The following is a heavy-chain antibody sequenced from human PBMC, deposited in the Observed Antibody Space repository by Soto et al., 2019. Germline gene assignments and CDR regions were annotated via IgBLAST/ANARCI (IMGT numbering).Heavy chain of an antibody. D-gene: IGHD2-15*01. Sequence: GGSLRLSCSASGFTFSVYKMHWVRQAPGKGLDYVSGISNNGDSSSYADSVKGRFTISRDNSKNTLYFEMSSLKPEDTAVYYCVAAKLLPFEYWGQGTQVTVSS. CDR1: GFTFSVYK. J-gene: IGHJ4*02. CDR2: ISNNGDSS. CDR3: VAAKLLPFEY. V-gene: IGHV3-64D*08.